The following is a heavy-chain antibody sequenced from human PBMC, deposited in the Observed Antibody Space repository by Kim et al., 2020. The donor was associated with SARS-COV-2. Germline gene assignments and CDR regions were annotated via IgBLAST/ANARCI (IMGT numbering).Heavy chain of an antibody. CDR1: GFTFSSYF. Sequence: GSLRLSCAASGFTFSSYFMRWVRPAPGEGLEWVSIISGGGGSTYFADSVKGRFTIYRDDFKNTLYLQMNSLRVDDTAVYYCGKAMARRNFFDDWGQGSLVTVSS. V-gene: IGHV3-23*01. CDR2: ISGGGGST. D-gene: IGHD5-12*01. J-gene: IGHJ4*02. CDR3: GKAMARRNFFDD.